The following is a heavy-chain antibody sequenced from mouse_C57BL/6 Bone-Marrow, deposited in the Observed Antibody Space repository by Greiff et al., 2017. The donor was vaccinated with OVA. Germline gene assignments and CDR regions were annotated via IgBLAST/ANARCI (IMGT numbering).Heavy chain of an antibody. CDR2: FYPGSGSI. CDR3: ARHEEAPGPCAY. V-gene: IGHV1-62-2*01. Sequence: QVHVKQSGAELVKPGASVKLSCKASGYTFTEYTIHWVKQRSGQGLEWIGWFYPGSGSIKYNEKFKDKATLTADKSSSTVYMELSRLTSEDSAVDICARHEEAPGPCAYWGQGTLVTVSA. J-gene: IGHJ3*01. CDR1: GYTFTEYT.